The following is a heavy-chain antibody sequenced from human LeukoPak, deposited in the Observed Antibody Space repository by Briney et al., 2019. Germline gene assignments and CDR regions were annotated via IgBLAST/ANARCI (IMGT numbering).Heavy chain of an antibody. V-gene: IGHV4-4*02. J-gene: IGHJ4*02. CDR1: GGSISSSNW. D-gene: IGHD5-18*01. Sequence: RPSETLSLTCAVSGGSISSSNWWSWVRQPPGKGLEWIGEIYHSGSTNYNPSLKSRVTISVDKSKNQFSLKLSSVTAADTAVYYCARRATAMVTGIDYWGQGTLVTVSS. CDR3: ARRATAMVTGIDY. CDR2: IYHSGST.